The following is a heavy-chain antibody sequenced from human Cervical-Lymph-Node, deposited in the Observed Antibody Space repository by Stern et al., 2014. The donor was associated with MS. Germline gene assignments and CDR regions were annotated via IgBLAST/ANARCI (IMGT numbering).Heavy chain of an antibody. CDR3: ASGTRSSWYFDF. V-gene: IGHV1-69*01. CDR1: GGTFSSDA. J-gene: IGHJ4*02. Sequence: VHLVESGAEVKKPGSSLKVSCKASGGTFSSDAIGWVRPAPGQGLEWMGGIIPIFETANYAQKFQGRVTITADQSTKTAYLELSSLTSGDTAMYFCASGTRSSWYFDFWGQGTLVTVST. D-gene: IGHD6-13*01. CDR2: IIPIFETA.